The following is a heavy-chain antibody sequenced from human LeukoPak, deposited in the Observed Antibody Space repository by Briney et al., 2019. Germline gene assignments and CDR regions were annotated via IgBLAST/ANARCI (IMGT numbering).Heavy chain of an antibody. V-gene: IGHV4-34*01. J-gene: IGHJ6*03. CDR2: INHSGST. CDR3: ARFGSYHYYYYYYMDV. D-gene: IGHD1-26*01. Sequence: PSETLSLTCAVYGGSFSGYYWSWIRQPPGKGLEWIGEINHSGSTNYNPSPKSRVTISVDTSKNQFSLKLSSVTAADTAVYYCARFGSYHYYYYYYMDVWGKGTTVTVSS. CDR1: GGSFSGYY.